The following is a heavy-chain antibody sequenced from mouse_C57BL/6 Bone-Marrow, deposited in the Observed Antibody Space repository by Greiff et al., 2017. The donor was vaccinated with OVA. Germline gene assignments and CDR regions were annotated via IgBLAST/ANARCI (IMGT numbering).Heavy chain of an antibody. Sequence: QVQLQQSGAELVKPGASVTLSCKASGYTFTSYWMQWVKQRPGQGLEWIGEIDPSDSYTNYNQKFKGKATLTVDTSSSTAYMQLSSLTSEDSAVYYCARKGYLYAMDYWGQGTSVTVSS. CDR2: IDPSDSYT. D-gene: IGHD5-1-1*01. CDR3: ARKGYLYAMDY. V-gene: IGHV1-50*01. J-gene: IGHJ4*01. CDR1: GYTFTSYW.